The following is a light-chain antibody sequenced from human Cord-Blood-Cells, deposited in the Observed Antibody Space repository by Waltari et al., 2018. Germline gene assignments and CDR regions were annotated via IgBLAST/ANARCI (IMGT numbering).Light chain of an antibody. CDR1: QSISSY. CDR2: ASS. J-gene: IGKJ2*01. Sequence: EIQMTQSTSSLSASAGYRVTITCRASQSISSYSNWYQQKPGKAPKLLIYASSSLQSGVTARFSGSGSGTDFTLTISSLQPDDFATYYCQQSYRTPYTFGQGTKLEIK. CDR3: QQSYRTPYT. V-gene: IGKV1-39*01.